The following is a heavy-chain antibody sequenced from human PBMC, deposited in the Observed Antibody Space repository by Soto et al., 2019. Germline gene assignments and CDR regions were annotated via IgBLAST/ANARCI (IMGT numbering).Heavy chain of an antibody. CDR3: AKQRSSGWLYYFDY. D-gene: IGHD6-19*01. J-gene: IGHJ4*02. CDR1: GGSISSYD. Sequence: SETLSLTCTVSGGSISSYDWSWIRQPPGKGLEWIGYIYYSGSTYYNPSLKSRVTISVDTSKNQFSLKLSSVTAADTVVYYCAKQRSSGWLYYFDYWGQGTLVTVSP. V-gene: IGHV4-59*04. CDR2: IYYSGST.